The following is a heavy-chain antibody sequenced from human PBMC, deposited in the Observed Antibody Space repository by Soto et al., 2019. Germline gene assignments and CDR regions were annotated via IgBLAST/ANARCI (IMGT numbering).Heavy chain of an antibody. J-gene: IGHJ6*02. CDR2: IIPIFGTA. Sequence: GXSVKVSCKASGGTFSSYAISWVRQAPVQGLEWMGGIIPIFGTANYAQKFQGRVTITADEFTSTAYMELSSLRSEDTAVYYCARARVLAHYYYGMDVWGQGTTVTVSS. CDR3: ARARVLAHYYYGMDV. V-gene: IGHV1-69*13. CDR1: GGTFSSYA. D-gene: IGHD2-15*01.